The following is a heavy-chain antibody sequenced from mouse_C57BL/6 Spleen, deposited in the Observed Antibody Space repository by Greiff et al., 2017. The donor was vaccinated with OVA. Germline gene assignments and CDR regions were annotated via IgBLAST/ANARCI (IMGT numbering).Heavy chain of an antibody. D-gene: IGHD1-1*02. Sequence: VQLQQSGAELVRPGASVTLSCKASGYTFTDYEMHWVKQTPVHGLAWIGAIDPETGGTAYNQKFKGKAILTADKSSSTAYMELRSLTSEDSAVYYCTRSGVYYFDYWGQGTTLTVSS. CDR2: IDPETGGT. CDR3: TRSGVYYFDY. J-gene: IGHJ2*01. CDR1: GYTFTDYE. V-gene: IGHV1-15*01.